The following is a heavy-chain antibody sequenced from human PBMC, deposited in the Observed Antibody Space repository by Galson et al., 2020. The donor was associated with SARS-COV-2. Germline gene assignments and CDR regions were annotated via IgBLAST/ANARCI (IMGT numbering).Heavy chain of an antibody. Sequence: SETLSLTCTVSGGSISSSSYYWGWIRQPPGKGLEWLGSLHYSGSTYYNPSLKSRVTISVDTSKNQFSLKLSSVTAADTAVYYCARHLGIAAAGPNFDYWGQGTLVTVSS. CDR2: LHYSGST. V-gene: IGHV4-39*01. D-gene: IGHD6-13*01. CDR3: ARHLGIAAAGPNFDY. CDR1: GGSISSSSYY. J-gene: IGHJ4*02.